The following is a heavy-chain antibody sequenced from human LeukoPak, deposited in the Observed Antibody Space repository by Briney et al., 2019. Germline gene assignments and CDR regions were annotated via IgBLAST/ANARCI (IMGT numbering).Heavy chain of an antibody. J-gene: IGHJ4*01. CDR3: ASAAGWESAY. D-gene: IGHD1-26*01. V-gene: IGHV3-7*01. CDR2: INQDGSEK. Sequence: GGSLRLSCAASGTTFDSHYMTWVRQTPEKGLEWVANINQDGSEKNYVDSVKSRFTISRDNAKKSLYLQMNSLRAEDTAVYYCASAAGWESAYWGQGTLGTVSS. CDR1: GTTFDSHY.